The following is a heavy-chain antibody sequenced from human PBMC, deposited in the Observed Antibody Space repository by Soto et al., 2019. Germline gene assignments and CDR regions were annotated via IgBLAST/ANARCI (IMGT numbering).Heavy chain of an antibody. CDR3: ARERDGYNLGAFDI. D-gene: IGHD5-12*01. Sequence: QVQLVQSGAEVKKPGSSVKVSCKASGGTFSSYTISWVRQAPGQGLEWMGRIIPILGIANYAQKFQGRVTITADKSTSTAFMELSSLRSEDTAVYYSARERDGYNLGAFDIWGQGTMVTVSS. CDR1: GGTFSSYT. J-gene: IGHJ3*02. V-gene: IGHV1-69*08. CDR2: IIPILGIA.